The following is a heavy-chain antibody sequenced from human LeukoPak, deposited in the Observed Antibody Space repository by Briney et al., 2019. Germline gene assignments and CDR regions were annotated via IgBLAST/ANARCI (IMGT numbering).Heavy chain of an antibody. CDR3: ARDVIVGNGYYFDL. CDR1: GGSISRGGDY. D-gene: IGHD1-26*01. CDR2: TYYGGNT. V-gene: IGHV4-31*03. Sequence: SQTLSLTCTVSGGSISRGGDYWTWIRQHPGKGLEWIGNTYYGGNTYYNPSLKSRGTISIDTSKNQFSLKLTSVTAADTAVYYCARDVIVGNGYYFDLWGQGTLVTVSS. J-gene: IGHJ5*02.